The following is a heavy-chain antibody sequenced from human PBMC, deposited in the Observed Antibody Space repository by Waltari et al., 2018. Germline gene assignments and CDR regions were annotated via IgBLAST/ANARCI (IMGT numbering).Heavy chain of an antibody. Sequence: QVQLPESGPDMVKPSQPLSLTCTVSGVSISSGGYYCRWLRPHPGKGLECIGYIYHSGSTYYNPSLKSRVTISVDRSKNQFSLKLSSVTAADTAVYYCARDISSTVTTNWYFDLWGRGTLVTVSS. CDR1: GVSISSGGYY. CDR2: IYHSGST. V-gene: IGHV4-31*03. D-gene: IGHD4-17*01. J-gene: IGHJ2*01. CDR3: ARDISSTVTTNWYFDL.